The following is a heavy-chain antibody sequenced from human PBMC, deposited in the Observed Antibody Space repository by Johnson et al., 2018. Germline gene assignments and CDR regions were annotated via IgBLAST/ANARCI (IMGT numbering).Heavy chain of an antibody. J-gene: IGHJ3*01. CDR3: ARDALISRGAFDV. Sequence: VQLLESGGGLVKPGGSLRLSCAASGFRFIYYHMSWIRQAPGKGLEWVSDISGRGGSIDYAASVKGRFTITRDNAKNSLNLQMINLRAEDTAVYYCARDALISRGAFDVWGPGTMVTISS. CDR2: ISGRGGSI. V-gene: IGHV3-11*01. CDR1: GFRFIYYH. D-gene: IGHD3-3*02.